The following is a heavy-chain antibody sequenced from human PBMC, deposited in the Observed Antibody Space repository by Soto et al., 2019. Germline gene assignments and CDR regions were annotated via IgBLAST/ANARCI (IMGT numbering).Heavy chain of an antibody. Sequence: VTLKESGPVLVKPTETLTLPCTVSGFSLSHARMGVSWIRQPPGKALEWLAHIFSNDEKSYSISLKSRLTISKDTPKSHVVLTRTNMDPVDTATYYCARIRDGYSSGWYGDYWGQGTLVTVSS. CDR2: IFSNDEK. J-gene: IGHJ4*02. V-gene: IGHV2-26*01. D-gene: IGHD6-19*01. CDR3: ARIRDGYSSGWYGDY. CDR1: GFSLSHARMG.